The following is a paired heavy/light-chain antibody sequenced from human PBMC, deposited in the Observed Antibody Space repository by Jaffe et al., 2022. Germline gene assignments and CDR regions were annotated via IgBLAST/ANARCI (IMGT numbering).Heavy chain of an antibody. CDR1: GFNFTGSA. V-gene: IGHV3-73*02. CDR3: TRHNQVDYGDRPFDY. J-gene: IGHJ4*02. Sequence: EVQLVESGGGLVQPGGSLKLSCAASGFNFTGSAMHWVRQASGKGLEWVGRIRSKANTYATTYSASVKGRFTISRDDSKNTAYLQMNSLKTEDTAVYYCTRHNQVDYGDRPFDYWGQGTLVTVSS. D-gene: IGHD4-17*01. CDR2: IRSKANTYAT.
Light chain of an antibody. V-gene: IGLV3-21*02. CDR1: NIGSKS. Sequence: SYVLTQPPSVSVAPGQTAKITCGGNNIGSKSVHWYQQKPGQAPVLVVYDDSDRPSGIPERFSGSNSGNTATLTISRVEAGDEADYYCQVWDSSRDHPWVFGGGTKLTVL. J-gene: IGLJ3*02. CDR2: DDS. CDR3: QVWDSSRDHPWV.